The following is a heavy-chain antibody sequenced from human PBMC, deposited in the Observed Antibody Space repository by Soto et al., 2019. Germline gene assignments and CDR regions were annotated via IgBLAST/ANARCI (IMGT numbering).Heavy chain of an antibody. J-gene: IGHJ4*02. V-gene: IGHV4-39*01. Sequence: LSLTCTVSNFSVLTSIYYWAWIRQPPGKGLEWVGTVYYTGTTYYNPSLQSRVTISIDTSKNQFSLNLNSVTAADTAVYYCARNWNLALVPAAYFDSWGQGTLVTVSS. CDR1: NFSVLTSIYY. CDR2: VYYTGTT. CDR3: ARNWNLALVPAAYFDS. D-gene: IGHD2-2*01.